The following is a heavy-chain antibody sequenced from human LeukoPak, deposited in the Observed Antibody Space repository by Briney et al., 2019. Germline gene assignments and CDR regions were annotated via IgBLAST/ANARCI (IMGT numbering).Heavy chain of an antibody. V-gene: IGHV3-30*02. CDR3: AKGEDIVVVRAAMNFDY. J-gene: IGHJ4*02. CDR1: GFTFSSYG. D-gene: IGHD2-2*01. Sequence: GGSLRLSCAASGFTFSSYGMHWVRQAPGKGQERVAFIRYDGSNNYYADSVEGRFTIARDNAKNSLYLQMNSLRAEDTAVYYCAKGEDIVVVRAAMNFDYWGQGTLVTVSS. CDR2: IRYDGSNN.